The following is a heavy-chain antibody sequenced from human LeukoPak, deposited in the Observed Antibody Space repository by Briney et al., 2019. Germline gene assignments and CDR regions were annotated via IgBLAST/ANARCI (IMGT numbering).Heavy chain of an antibody. Sequence: GGSLRLSCVVSGFTFTSYGVHWVRQAPGKGLEWVAFIRHDGSYKDYADSVEGRFTISRDNSKNTLYLQMNSLRAEDTAVYYCAKSPLGSCRGAICYPFDSWGQGTLVTVSS. J-gene: IGHJ4*02. CDR1: GFTFTSYG. V-gene: IGHV3-30*02. CDR2: IRHDGSYK. D-gene: IGHD2-15*01. CDR3: AKSPLGSCRGAICYPFDS.